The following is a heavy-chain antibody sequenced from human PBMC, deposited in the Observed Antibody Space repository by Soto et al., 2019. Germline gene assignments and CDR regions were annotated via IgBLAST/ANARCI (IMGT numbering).Heavy chain of an antibody. D-gene: IGHD3-16*01. CDR1: GYIFVNYG. CDR3: VMVDNYVTPTPQDV. J-gene: IGHJ6*02. CDR2: ISPYTGNT. V-gene: IGHV1-18*01. Sequence: QVQLVQSGDEVKKPGASVKVSCKASGYIFVNYGIAWVRQAPGQGLEWMGRISPYTGNTHSATKVQGRLTMTTDTSTSTAYMDLGSLTSDDTAVYYCVMVDNYVTPTPQDVWGQWTTVTVSS.